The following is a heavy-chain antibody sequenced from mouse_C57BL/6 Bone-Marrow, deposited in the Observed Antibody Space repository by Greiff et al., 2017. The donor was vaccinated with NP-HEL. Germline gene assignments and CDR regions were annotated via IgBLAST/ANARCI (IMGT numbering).Heavy chain of an antibody. CDR3: ARKRDYGSSPRYFDV. V-gene: IGHV2-2*01. J-gene: IGHJ1*03. Sequence: QVQLKESGPGLVQPSQSLSITCTVSGFSLTSYGVHWVRQSPGKGLEWLGVIWSGGSTDYNAAFISRLSISKDNSKSQVFFKMNSLQADDTAIYYCARKRDYGSSPRYFDVWGTGTTVTVSS. D-gene: IGHD1-1*01. CDR1: GFSLTSYG. CDR2: IWSGGST.